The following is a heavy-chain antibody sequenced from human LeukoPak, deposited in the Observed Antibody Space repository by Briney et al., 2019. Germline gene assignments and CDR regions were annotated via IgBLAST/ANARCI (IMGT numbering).Heavy chain of an antibody. CDR3: AREYGEINWFDP. D-gene: IGHD4-17*01. J-gene: IGHJ5*02. CDR1: GFTFSSYG. V-gene: IGHV3-33*01. CDR2: IWYDGGNK. Sequence: SGGSLRLSCAASGFTFSSYGMHWVRQAPGKGLEWVAVIWYDGGNKYYADSVKGRFTISRDNSKNTLYLQMNSLRAEDTAVYYCAREYGEINWFDPWGQGTLVTVSS.